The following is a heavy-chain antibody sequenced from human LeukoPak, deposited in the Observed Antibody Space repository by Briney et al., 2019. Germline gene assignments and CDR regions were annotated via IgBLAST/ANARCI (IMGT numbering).Heavy chain of an antibody. CDR1: GLTFSAAW. CDR3: ADFDRS. CDR2: INTDGSNR. Sequence: PGGSLRLSCAASGLTFSAAWMSWVRQAPGKGLEWVATINTDGSNRYYVDSVKGRFTISRDNAKNSLCLQMDSLRADDTALYYCADFDRSWGQGTLVTVSS. D-gene: IGHD3-22*01. V-gene: IGHV3-7*01. J-gene: IGHJ4*02.